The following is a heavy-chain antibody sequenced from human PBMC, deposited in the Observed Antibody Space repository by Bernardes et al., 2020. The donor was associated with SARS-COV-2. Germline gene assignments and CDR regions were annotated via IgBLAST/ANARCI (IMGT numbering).Heavy chain of an antibody. CDR2: INPSGGST. D-gene: IGHD4-17*01. J-gene: IGHJ6*02. CDR1: GYTFTSYY. Sequence: ASVKASCKASGYTFTSYYMHWVRQAPGQGLEWMGIINPSGGSTSYAQKFQGIVTMTRDTSTSTVYMELSSLRSEDTAVYYCARDLTVTTGSDYYYGMDVWGQGTTVTVSS. CDR3: ARDLTVTTGSDYYYGMDV. V-gene: IGHV1-46*01.